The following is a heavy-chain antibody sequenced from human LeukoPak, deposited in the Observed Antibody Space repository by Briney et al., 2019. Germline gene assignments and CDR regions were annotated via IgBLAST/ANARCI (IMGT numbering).Heavy chain of an antibody. CDR1: GFTFSSYS. V-gene: IGHV3-21*01. CDR2: ISSSSRYI. CDR3: AGLDYGSGSYYDDY. Sequence: GGSLRLSCAASGFTFSSYSMNWVRQAPEKGLEWVSFISSSSRYIYYADSVKGRFTISRDNAKTSLCLQMNSLRAEDTAVFYCAGLDYGSGSYYDDYWGQGTLVTVSS. D-gene: IGHD3-10*01. J-gene: IGHJ4*02.